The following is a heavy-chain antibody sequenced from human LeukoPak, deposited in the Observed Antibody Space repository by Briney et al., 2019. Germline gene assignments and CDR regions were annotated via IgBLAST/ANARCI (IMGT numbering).Heavy chain of an antibody. CDR3: ASLTGAHYYGSGSLPNFDY. J-gene: IGHJ4*02. D-gene: IGHD3-10*01. Sequence: VGSLRLSCVPSRFTLSSYALHWVRPAPGRGLEWVAVILYDGSNKYYADSVKGRFTISRDNAQNSLYLQMNSLRAEDTAVYYCASLTGAHYYGSGSLPNFDYWGQGTLVTVSS. V-gene: IGHV3-30*04. CDR2: ILYDGSNK. CDR1: RFTLSSYA.